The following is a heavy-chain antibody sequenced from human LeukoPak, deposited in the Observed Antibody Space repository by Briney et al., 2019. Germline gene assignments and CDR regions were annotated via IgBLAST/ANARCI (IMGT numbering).Heavy chain of an antibody. CDR1: GFTFDDYA. CDR3: AKDFRRGSSSSWGAFDI. D-gene: IGHD6-6*01. J-gene: IGHJ3*02. CDR2: ISWIGGSI. V-gene: IGHV3-9*03. Sequence: GGSLRLSCVVSGFTFDDYAMHWVRQAPGKGLEWVSGISWIGGSIAYADSVKGRFTISRDNAKNSLYLQMNSLGAEDMALYYCAKDFRRGSSSSWGAFDIWGQGTMVTVSS.